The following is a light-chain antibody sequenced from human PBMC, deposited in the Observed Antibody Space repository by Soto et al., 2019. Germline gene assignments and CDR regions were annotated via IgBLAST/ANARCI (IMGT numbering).Light chain of an antibody. CDR1: SSNIGAGYN. CDR3: QSYDSSLSEVV. Sequence: QSVLTQPPSVSGAPGQRVTISCTGSSSNIGAGYNVHWYQQLPGTAPKLLIYANSNRPSGVPDRFSGSESGTAASLAITGLQAEDEADYYCQSYDSSLSEVVFGGGTKLTVL. V-gene: IGLV1-40*01. CDR2: ANS. J-gene: IGLJ2*01.